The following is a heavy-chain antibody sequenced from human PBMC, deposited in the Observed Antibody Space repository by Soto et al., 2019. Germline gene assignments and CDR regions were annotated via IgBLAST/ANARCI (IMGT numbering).Heavy chain of an antibody. D-gene: IGHD5-18*01. CDR3: ERGVGGYGGPELDY. CDR1: GFTFSRHW. V-gene: IGHV3-74*02. J-gene: IGHJ4*02. Sequence: EVQLVESGGGLVQPGGSLRLSCAASGFTFSRHWMHWVRLAPGKGPVWVSRVSLDGSTTTYADSVKGRFTISSDNAKNTLDLQMNSLRVEATAVYFWERGVGGYGGPELDYWGQGTLVSVSS. CDR2: VSLDGSTT.